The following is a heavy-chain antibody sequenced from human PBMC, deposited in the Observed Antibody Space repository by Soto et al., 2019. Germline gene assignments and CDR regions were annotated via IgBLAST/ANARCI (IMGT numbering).Heavy chain of an antibody. Sequence: SETVSLTCTVSGGYISSYYCNWIRRPPGKGLEWIGYIYYSGSTNYNPSLKSRVTISVDTSKNQFSLKLSSVTAADTAVYYCARDRSGYGYGYLDYWGQGTLVTVS. D-gene: IGHD5-18*01. J-gene: IGHJ4*02. CDR1: GGYISSYY. CDR3: ARDRSGYGYGYLDY. V-gene: IGHV4-59*01. CDR2: IYYSGST.